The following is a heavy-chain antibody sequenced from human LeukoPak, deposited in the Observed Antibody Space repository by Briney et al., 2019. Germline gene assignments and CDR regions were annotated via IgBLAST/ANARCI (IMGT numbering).Heavy chain of an antibody. J-gene: IGHJ4*02. D-gene: IGHD4-11*01. Sequence: QPGGSLRLSCAASGFTVSSNYMSWLRQAPGKGLEWVSVIYSGGSTYYADSVKGRFTISRDNSKNTLYLQMNSLRAEDTAVYYCAAMTTVTRYFDYWGQGTLVTVSS. V-gene: IGHV3-66*02. CDR3: AAMTTVTRYFDY. CDR1: GFTVSSNY. CDR2: IYSGGST.